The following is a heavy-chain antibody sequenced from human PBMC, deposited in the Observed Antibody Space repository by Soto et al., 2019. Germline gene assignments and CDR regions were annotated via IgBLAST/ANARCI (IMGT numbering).Heavy chain of an antibody. CDR2: IYPGDSDT. CDR1: GYSFTSYW. D-gene: IGHD6-13*01. CDR3: ARHHGSPGSYFGLDV. J-gene: IGHJ6*02. Sequence: PGASLKISCKGSGYSFTSYWINWVRQMPGNGLEWMGIIYPGDSDTRYSPSFQGQVTISADKSIDTAYLQWRSLKASDTAVYYCARHHGSPGSYFGLDVWGQGTTVTVSS. V-gene: IGHV5-51*01.